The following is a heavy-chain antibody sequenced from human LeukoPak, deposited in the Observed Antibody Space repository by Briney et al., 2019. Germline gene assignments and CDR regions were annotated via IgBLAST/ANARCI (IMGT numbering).Heavy chain of an antibody. D-gene: IGHD3-3*01. V-gene: IGHV3-21*01. CDR3: ARVITIFGVVIMDV. CDR1: GFTFSSYS. Sequence: PGGSLRLSCAASGFTFSSYSMNWVRQAPGKGLEWVSSISSSSSYIYYADSVKGRFTISRDNAKNSLYLQMNSPRAEDTAVYYCARVITIFGVVIMDVWGKGTTVTVSS. CDR2: ISSSSSYI. J-gene: IGHJ6*04.